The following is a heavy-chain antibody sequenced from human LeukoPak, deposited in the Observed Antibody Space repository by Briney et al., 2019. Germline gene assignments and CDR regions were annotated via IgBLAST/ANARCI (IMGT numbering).Heavy chain of an antibody. J-gene: IGHJ4*02. CDR2: INTNTGNP. CDR1: GYSFINYF. D-gene: IGHD6-13*01. Sequence: ASVKVSCKASGYSFINYFIHWVRQAPGQGLEWMGWINTNTGNPTYAQGFTGRFVFSLDTYDSTAYLQISSLKAEDTAVYYCARDVVAAAGKGYWGRGTLVTVSS. CDR3: ARDVVAAAGKGY. V-gene: IGHV7-4-1*02.